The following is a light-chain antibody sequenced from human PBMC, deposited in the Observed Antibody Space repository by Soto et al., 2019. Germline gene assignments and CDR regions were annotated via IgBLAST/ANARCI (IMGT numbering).Light chain of an antibody. CDR3: QQRSNWPLT. CDR1: QSVSMY. V-gene: IGKV3-11*01. CDR2: NAS. J-gene: IGKJ4*01. Sequence: EIVLTQSPATLSLSPGERATLSCRASQSVSMYLVWFQQKPGQAPRLLIYNASNRATGIPARFSGSGSGTDFTLTISSLEPEDFAVYYCQQRSNWPLTFGGGTKVEIK.